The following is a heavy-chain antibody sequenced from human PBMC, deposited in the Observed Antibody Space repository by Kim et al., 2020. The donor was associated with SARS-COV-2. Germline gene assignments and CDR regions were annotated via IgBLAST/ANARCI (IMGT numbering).Heavy chain of an antibody. Sequence: SETLSLTCTVSGGSISSSSYYWGWIRQPPGKGLEWIGSIYYSGSTYYNPSLKSRVTISVDTSKNQFSLKLSSVTAADTAVYYCARHHYGSGNHDYWGQGTLVTVSS. CDR2: IYYSGST. J-gene: IGHJ4*02. V-gene: IGHV4-39*01. CDR1: GGSISSSSYY. CDR3: ARHHYGSGNHDY. D-gene: IGHD3-10*01.